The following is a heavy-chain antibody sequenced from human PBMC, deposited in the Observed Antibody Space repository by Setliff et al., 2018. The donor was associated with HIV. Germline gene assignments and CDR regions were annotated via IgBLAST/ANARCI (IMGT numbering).Heavy chain of an antibody. J-gene: IGHJ4*02. Sequence: ETLSLTCPVSGGSFRSSRYYWGWIRQPPGKGLEWIGNIHYGGFFWYSPSLKSRVTISVDTSKNQFSLKLSSVTAADTAVYYCARPALGIGGGSGFDNWGQGTRGTVSS. CDR2: IHYGGFF. CDR3: ARPALGIGGGSGFDN. V-gene: IGHV4-39*01. CDR1: GGSFRSSRYY. D-gene: IGHD3-10*01.